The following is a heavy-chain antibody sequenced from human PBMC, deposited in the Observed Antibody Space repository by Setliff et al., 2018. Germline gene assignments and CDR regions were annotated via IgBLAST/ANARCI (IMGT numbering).Heavy chain of an antibody. CDR2: SKSKTAGGAI. J-gene: IGHJ3*01. CDR1: GFTFSTAW. CDR3: TTDRAACSGPSCYNGFDV. Sequence: PGGSLRLSCAASGFTFSTAWMNWVRQAPGKGLEWVGRSKSKTAGGAIDYAAPVKGRFTISRDDSKNTLYLQMSSLKTEDTAMYYCTTDRAACSGPSCYNGFDVWGQGTMVTVSS. V-gene: IGHV3-15*07. D-gene: IGHD2-2*02.